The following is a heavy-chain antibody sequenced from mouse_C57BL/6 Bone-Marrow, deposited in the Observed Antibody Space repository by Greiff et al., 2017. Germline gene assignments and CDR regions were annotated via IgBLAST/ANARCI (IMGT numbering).Heavy chain of an antibody. CDR2: ISYSGST. CDR1: GYSITSDY. Sequence: EVQLVESGPGLAKPSQTLSLTCSVTGYSITSDYWNWIRKFPGNKLEYMGYISYSGSTYYNPSLKSRISITRDTSKNQYYLQLNSVTTEDTATYYCARYNSHYYGSSYVGDYFDYWGQGTTLTVSS. V-gene: IGHV3-8*01. J-gene: IGHJ2*01. CDR3: ARYNSHYYGSSYVGDYFDY. D-gene: IGHD1-1*01.